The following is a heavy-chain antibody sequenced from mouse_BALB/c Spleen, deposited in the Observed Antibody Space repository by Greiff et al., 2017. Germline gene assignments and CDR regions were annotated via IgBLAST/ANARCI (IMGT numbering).Heavy chain of an antibody. V-gene: IGHV5-6*01. Sequence: EVHLVESGGDLVKPGGSLKLSCAASGFTFSSYGMSWVRQTPDKRLEWVATISSGGSYTYYPDSVKGRFTISRDNAKNTLYLQMSSLKSEDTAMYYCARHETGTSGYWGQGTTLTVSS. CDR3: ARHETGTSGY. CDR1: GFTFSSYG. J-gene: IGHJ2*01. CDR2: ISSGGSYT. D-gene: IGHD4-1*01.